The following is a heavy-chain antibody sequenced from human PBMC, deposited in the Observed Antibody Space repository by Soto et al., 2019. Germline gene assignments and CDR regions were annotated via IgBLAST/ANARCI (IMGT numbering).Heavy chain of an antibody. D-gene: IGHD4-17*01. CDR1: GGTFSSYA. CDR2: IIPIFGTA. CDR3: ASWATVTTSRYFDY. V-gene: IGHV1-69*06. J-gene: IGHJ4*02. Sequence: ASVEVSCKASGGTFSSYAISWVRQAPGQGLEWMGGIIPIFGTANYAQKFQGRVTITADKSTSTAYMELSSLRSEDTAVYYCASWATVTTSRYFDYWGQGTLVTVSS.